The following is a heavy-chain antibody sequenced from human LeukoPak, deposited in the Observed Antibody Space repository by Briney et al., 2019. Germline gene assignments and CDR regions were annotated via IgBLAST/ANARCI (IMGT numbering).Heavy chain of an antibody. CDR1: GFTFSSYA. CDR2: ISGSGGST. Sequence: GGSLRLSCAASGFTFSSYAMSWVRQAPGKGLEWVSAISGSGGSTYYADSVKGRFTISRDNSKNTLYLQMNSLRAEDTAVYYCAKDLWELGDYYYYMDVWGKGTTVTVSS. V-gene: IGHV3-23*01. CDR3: AKDLWELGDYYYYMDV. J-gene: IGHJ6*03. D-gene: IGHD1-26*01.